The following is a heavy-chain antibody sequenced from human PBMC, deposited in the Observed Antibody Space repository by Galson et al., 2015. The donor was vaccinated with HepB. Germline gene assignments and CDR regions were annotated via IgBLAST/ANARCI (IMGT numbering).Heavy chain of an antibody. CDR1: GYTFTSYG. J-gene: IGHJ4*02. D-gene: IGHD6-13*01. V-gene: IGHV1-18*04. CDR2: ISAYNGNT. CDR3: ASGYSSSWYAVTLDY. Sequence: QSGAEVKKPGESLKVSCKASGYTFTSYGISWVRQAPGQGLEWMGWISAYNGNTNYAQKLQGRVTMTTDTSTSTAYMELRSLRSDDTAVYYCASGYSSSWYAVTLDYWGQGTLVTVSS.